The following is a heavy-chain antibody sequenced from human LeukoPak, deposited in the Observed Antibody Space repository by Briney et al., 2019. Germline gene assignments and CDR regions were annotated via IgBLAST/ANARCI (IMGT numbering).Heavy chain of an antibody. CDR3: ARRQSNWFDP. CDR1: GGSISSYY. J-gene: IGHJ5*02. Sequence: SETLSLTCTVSGGSISSYYWSWIRQPPGKGLEWVGYIYYSGSTDYNPSLKSRVTISVDTSKNQFSLKLSSVTAADTAVYYCARRQSNWFDPWGQGTLVTVSS. CDR2: IYYSGST. V-gene: IGHV4-59*08.